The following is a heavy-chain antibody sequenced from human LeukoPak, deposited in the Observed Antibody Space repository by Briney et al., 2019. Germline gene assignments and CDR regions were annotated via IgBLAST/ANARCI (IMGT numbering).Heavy chain of an antibody. CDR1: GFTFSSYG. CDR3: ARDMENYDILTGYPAY. V-gene: IGHV3-33*01. J-gene: IGHJ4*02. Sequence: HPGRSLRLSCAASGFTFSSYGMHWVRQAPGKGLEWVAVIWYDGSNKYYADSVKGRFTISRDNSKNTLYLQMNSLRAEDTAVYYCARDMENYDILTGYPAYWGQGTLVTVSS. CDR2: IWYDGSNK. D-gene: IGHD3-9*01.